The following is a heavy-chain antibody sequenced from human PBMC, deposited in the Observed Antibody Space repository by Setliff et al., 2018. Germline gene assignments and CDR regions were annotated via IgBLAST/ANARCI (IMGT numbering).Heavy chain of an antibody. V-gene: IGHV1-69*05. J-gene: IGHJ5*02. CDR1: GGTFSSYA. CDR2: IIPIFGTA. CDR3: ARAAYSGSPNWFDP. Sequence: GASVKVSCKASGGTFSSYAISWVRQAPGQGLEWMGGIIPIFGTANYAQKFQGRVTITTDESTSTAYMELSSLRSEDTAVYYCARAAYSGSPNWFDPGAREPWSPSPQ. D-gene: IGHD1-26*01.